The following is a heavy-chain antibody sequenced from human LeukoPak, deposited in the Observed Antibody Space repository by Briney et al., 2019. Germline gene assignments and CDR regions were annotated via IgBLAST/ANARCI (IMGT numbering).Heavy chain of an antibody. CDR1: GGSISSYY. V-gene: IGHV4-4*07. Sequence: SETLSLTCTVSGGSISSYYWSWIRQPAGKGLEWIGRIYTSGSTNYNPSLKSRVTISVDTSKNQFSLKLSSVTAADTAVYYCARVEGMEWWPYYYGMDVWGQGTTVTVSS. J-gene: IGHJ6*02. CDR2: IYTSGST. D-gene: IGHD3-3*01. CDR3: ARVEGMEWWPYYYGMDV.